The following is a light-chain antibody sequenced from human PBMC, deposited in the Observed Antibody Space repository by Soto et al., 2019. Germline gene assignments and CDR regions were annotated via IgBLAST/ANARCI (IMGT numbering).Light chain of an antibody. CDR1: GSDVGGYNY. V-gene: IGLV2-14*01. CDR3: SSYTSASTPMV. J-gene: IGLJ2*01. Sequence: QSALTQPASVSGSSGQSITISCTGTGSDVGGYNYVSWYQQHPGKAPKVMIYDVSNRPSGVSNRFAGSKSCNTASLTISGRQDEDEADYYCSSYTSASTPMVFGGGTKVTVL. CDR2: DVS.